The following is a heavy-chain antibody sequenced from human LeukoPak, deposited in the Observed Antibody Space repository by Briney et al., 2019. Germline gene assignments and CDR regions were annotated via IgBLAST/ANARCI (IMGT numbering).Heavy chain of an antibody. CDR2: INIIGCEK. J-gene: IGHJ4*02. CDR1: GFTFSRYW. CDR3: ARAREAPANVFPDH. Sequence: PAWSVRLSCAASGFTFSRYWMTWVRQSPGKGLEWVANINIIGCEKYYGHSVTGRFTISRDNAENLLFLQMNSLRDDDTGVYYCARAREAPANVFPDHWGQGVVVTVSS. V-gene: IGHV3-7*01. D-gene: IGHD2-8*01.